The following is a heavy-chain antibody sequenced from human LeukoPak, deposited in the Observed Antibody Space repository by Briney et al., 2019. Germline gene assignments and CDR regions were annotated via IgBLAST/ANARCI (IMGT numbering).Heavy chain of an antibody. Sequence: GGSLRLSCAASGFTFSSHEMNWVRQAPGKGLEWVSYISDSGSPIYYADSVKGGFTLSRDNAKNSLYLQMNGLRAEDTALYYCARQTLGATGYSAFDFWGQGTLVTVSS. D-gene: IGHD3-9*01. CDR2: ISDSGSPI. V-gene: IGHV3-48*03. J-gene: IGHJ3*01. CDR3: ARQTLGATGYSAFDF. CDR1: GFTFSSHE.